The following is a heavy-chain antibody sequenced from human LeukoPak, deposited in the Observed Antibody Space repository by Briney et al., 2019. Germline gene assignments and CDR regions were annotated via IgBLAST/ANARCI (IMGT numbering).Heavy chain of an antibody. CDR2: ISGSGGDT. CDR1: GFTFSSYA. Sequence: PGGSLRLSCAASGFTFSSYAMSWVRQAPGKGLEWVSAISGSGGDTYYADSVKGRFTISSDNSKNTLYLQMNSLRVEDTAVYYCAKDWDSSGWFNNWFDARGQGTLVTVSS. J-gene: IGHJ5*02. V-gene: IGHV3-23*01. D-gene: IGHD6-19*01. CDR3: AKDWDSSGWFNNWFDA.